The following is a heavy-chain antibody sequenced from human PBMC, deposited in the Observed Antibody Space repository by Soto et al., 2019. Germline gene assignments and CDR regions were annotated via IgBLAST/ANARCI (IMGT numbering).Heavy chain of an antibody. V-gene: IGHV4-59*01. D-gene: IGHD3-22*01. Sequence: SETLSLTCTVSGDTSTSYYCGWIRQAPGKGLEWIGHIHNSGTSTHNPSLNGRVTISIDMSKKQFSLKLTSLTSADTAVYYCARDFYDSVGYTWFDSWSQGTLVTVS. J-gene: IGHJ5*01. CDR2: IHNSGTS. CDR1: GDTSTSYY. CDR3: ARDFYDSVGYTWFDS.